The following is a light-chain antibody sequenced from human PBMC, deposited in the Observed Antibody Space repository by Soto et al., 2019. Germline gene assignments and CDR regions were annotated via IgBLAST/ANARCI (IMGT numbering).Light chain of an antibody. CDR1: QSISRY. CDR2: GAS. Sequence: EIVLTLSSGTLSLSPGERTTLSCRASQSISRYLAWYQQKPGQGPRLLIYGASSRATGTPDRFSGSGSGTDFTLTISSLQSEDFAVYYCQQYIRWPLTFGGGTKVDI. J-gene: IGKJ4*01. CDR3: QQYIRWPLT. V-gene: IGKV3D-15*01.